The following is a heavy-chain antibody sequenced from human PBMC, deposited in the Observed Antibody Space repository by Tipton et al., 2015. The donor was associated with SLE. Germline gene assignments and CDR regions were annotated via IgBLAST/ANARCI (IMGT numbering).Heavy chain of an antibody. CDR1: GFTFRSYA. J-gene: IGHJ3*02. Sequence: SLRLSCAASGFTFRSYAMHWVRQAPGKGLEWVAVISYDGSNKYSADSVKGRFTISRDNSKNTLYLQMNSLRAEDTAVYYCARVNSYYDSSGYPFDIWGQGTMVTVSS. CDR2: ISYDGSNK. CDR3: ARVNSYYDSSGYPFDI. V-gene: IGHV3-30-3*01. D-gene: IGHD3-22*01.